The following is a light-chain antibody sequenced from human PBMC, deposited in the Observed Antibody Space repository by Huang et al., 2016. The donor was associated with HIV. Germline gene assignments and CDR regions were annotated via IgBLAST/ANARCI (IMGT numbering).Light chain of an antibody. CDR3: QQYDNWPLT. CDR2: GAS. J-gene: IGKJ4*01. V-gene: IGKV3-15*01. Sequence: ERVMTQSPATVSLSPGERATLSCRASLSVSTNLAWYQQIPGQAPRLLSYGASTRATGIPARFSGGGSGAEFTLTISSLQSEDFAVYYCQQYDNWPLTFGGGTKVQIK. CDR1: LSVSTN.